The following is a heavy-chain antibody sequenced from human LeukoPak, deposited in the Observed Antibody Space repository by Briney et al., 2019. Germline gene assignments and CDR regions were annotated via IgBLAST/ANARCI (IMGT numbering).Heavy chain of an antibody. D-gene: IGHD2-2*01. J-gene: IGHJ4*02. CDR2: IYYSGST. CDR1: GGSISSYY. CDR3: ARGVVVVPAALYYFDY. V-gene: IGHV4-59*01. Sequence: SEALSLTCTVSGGSISSYYWSWIRQPPGKGLEWIGYIYYSGSTNYNPSLKSRVTISVDTSKNQFSLKLSSVTAADTAVYYCARGVVVVPAALYYFDYWGQGTLVTVSS.